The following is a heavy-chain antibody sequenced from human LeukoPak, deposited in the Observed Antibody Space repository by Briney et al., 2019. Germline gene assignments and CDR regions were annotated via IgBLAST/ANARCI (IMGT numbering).Heavy chain of an antibody. D-gene: IGHD4-17*01. J-gene: IGHJ6*02. Sequence: PGGSLRLSCAASGFTVSSNYMSWVRQAPGKGLEWVSVIYSGGSTYYADSVKGRFTISRHNSKNTLYLQMNSLRAEDTAVHYCAGSTVTKSYYYYGMDVWGQGTTVTVSS. V-gene: IGHV3-53*04. CDR3: AGSTVTKSYYYYGMDV. CDR2: IYSGGST. CDR1: GFTVSSNY.